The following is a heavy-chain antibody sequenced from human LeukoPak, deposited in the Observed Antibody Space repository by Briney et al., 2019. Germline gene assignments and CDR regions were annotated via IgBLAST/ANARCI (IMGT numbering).Heavy chain of an antibody. CDR1: GGSISSYY. CDR2: IYTSGST. D-gene: IGHD1-1*01. CDR3: ARNAERNNWFDP. V-gene: IGHV4-4*07. J-gene: IGHJ5*02. Sequence: SATLSLTCTVSGGSISSYYWSWIRQPPGQGLEWMGSIYTSGSTTYNPSLKSRVTMSVDTSKNQFSLRLSSLTAADTAVYYCARNAERNNWFDPWGQGTLVTVSS.